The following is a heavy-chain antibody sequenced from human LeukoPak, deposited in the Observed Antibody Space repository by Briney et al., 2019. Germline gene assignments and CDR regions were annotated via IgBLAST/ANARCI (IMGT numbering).Heavy chain of an antibody. CDR2: IYTSGST. CDR3: ARDRGIAAAGKNWFDP. V-gene: IGHV4-4*07. J-gene: IGHJ5*02. D-gene: IGHD6-13*01. CDR1: GGSISSYY. Sequence: SETLSLTCTVSGGSISSYYWSWIRQPAGKGLEWIGRIYTSGSTNYNPSLKSRVTMSVDTSKNQFSLKLSSVTAADTAVYYCARDRGIAAAGKNWFDPWGQGTLVTVSS.